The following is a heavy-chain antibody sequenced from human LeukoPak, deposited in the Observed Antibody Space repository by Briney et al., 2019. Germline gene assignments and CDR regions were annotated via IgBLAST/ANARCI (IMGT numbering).Heavy chain of an antibody. D-gene: IGHD3-10*01. CDR3: AKLPETAMVRDTYHFDY. CDR2: ISGGGGTT. V-gene: IGHV3-23*01. Sequence: GGSLRLSCAASGFTFSSYDMNWVRQAPGMGLEWVSRISGGGGTTYYADSVKGRFTISRDNSKNTLYLQMNSLRAEDTAVYYCAKLPETAMVRDTYHFDYWGQGTLVTVSS. J-gene: IGHJ4*02. CDR1: GFTFSSYD.